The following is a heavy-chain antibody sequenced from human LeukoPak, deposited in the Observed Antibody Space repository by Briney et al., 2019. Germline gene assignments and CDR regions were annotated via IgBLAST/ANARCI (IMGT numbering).Heavy chain of an antibody. CDR2: INHSGST. J-gene: IGHJ5*02. Sequence: SETLSLTCAVYGGSFSGYYWSWIRQPPGKGLEWIGEINHSGSTNYNSSLKSRATISVDTSRNQFSLKLSSATAADTAVYYCARLNTLGTTRYCTSTSCYGPFNWFDPWGQGILVTVSS. D-gene: IGHD2-2*01. V-gene: IGHV4-34*01. CDR3: ARLNTLGTTRYCTSTSCYGPFNWFDP. CDR1: GGSFSGYY.